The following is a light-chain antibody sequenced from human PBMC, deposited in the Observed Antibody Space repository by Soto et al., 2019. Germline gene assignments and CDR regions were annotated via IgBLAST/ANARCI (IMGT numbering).Light chain of an antibody. CDR3: QQYDSWPPLT. V-gene: IGKV3-15*01. J-gene: IGKJ4*01. CDR2: GAS. CDR1: QSVASN. Sequence: EILMTQSPATLSLSPWERATLSCRASQSVASNLAWYQQRRGQAPRLLIYGASSRATGIPARFSGSGSGTEFTLTISSLQSEDFAVYYCQQYDSWPPLTFGGGTKVDIK.